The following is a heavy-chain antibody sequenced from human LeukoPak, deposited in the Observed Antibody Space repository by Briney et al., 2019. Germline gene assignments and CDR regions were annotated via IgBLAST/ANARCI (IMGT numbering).Heavy chain of an antibody. CDR3: ARIGDLDTAMADPFDY. J-gene: IGHJ4*02. CDR1: GYTFTGYY. V-gene: IGHV1-2*06. D-gene: IGHD5-18*01. Sequence: GASVKVSCKASGYTFTGYYMHWVRQAPGQGLEWMGRINPNSGGTNYAQKFQGRVTMTRDTSISTAYMELSRLRSDDTAVYYCARIGDLDTAMADPFDYWGQGTLVTVSS. CDR2: INPNSGGT.